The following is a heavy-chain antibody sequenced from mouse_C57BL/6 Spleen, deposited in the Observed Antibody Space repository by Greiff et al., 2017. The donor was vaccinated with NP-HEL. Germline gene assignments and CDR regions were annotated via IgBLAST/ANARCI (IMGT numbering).Heavy chain of an antibody. Sequence: VQLKQSGPELVKPGASVKISCKASGYSFTGYYMNWVKQSPEKSLEWIGEINPSTGGTTYNQKFKAQATLTVDKSSSTAYMQLKSLTSEDSAVYYCARSYYGSSYYFDYWGQGTTLTVSS. CDR2: INPSTGGT. CDR1: GYSFTGYY. J-gene: IGHJ2*01. V-gene: IGHV1-42*01. CDR3: ARSYYGSSYYFDY. D-gene: IGHD1-1*01.